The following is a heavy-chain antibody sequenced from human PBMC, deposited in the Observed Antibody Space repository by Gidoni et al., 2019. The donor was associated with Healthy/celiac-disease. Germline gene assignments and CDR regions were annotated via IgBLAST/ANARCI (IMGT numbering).Heavy chain of an antibody. V-gene: IGHV3-23*01. CDR2: ISGSGGST. J-gene: IGHJ4*02. CDR1: GFTFSSYA. Sequence: EVQLLDSGGGLVQPGGSLDLSCAASGFTFSSYAMRWVSQAPGKGLEWVSAISGSGGSTYYADAVKGRFTISRDNSKNTLYLQMNSLRAEDTAVYYCAKVPRGVRGVIIWGQGTLVTVSS. CDR3: AKVPRGVRGVII. D-gene: IGHD3-10*01.